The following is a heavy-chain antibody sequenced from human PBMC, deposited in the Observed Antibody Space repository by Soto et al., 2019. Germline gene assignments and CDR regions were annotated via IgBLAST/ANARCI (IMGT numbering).Heavy chain of an antibody. J-gene: IGHJ4*02. CDR3: AKDTVVVVAATLYYFDY. Sequence: GGSLRLSCAASGFTFSSYAMSWVRQAPGKGLEWVSAISGSGGSTYYADSVKGRFTISRDNSKNTLYLQMNSLRAEDTAVYYCAKDTVVVVAATLYYFDYWGQGTLVTVSS. CDR2: ISGSGGST. V-gene: IGHV3-23*01. CDR1: GFTFSSYA. D-gene: IGHD2-15*01.